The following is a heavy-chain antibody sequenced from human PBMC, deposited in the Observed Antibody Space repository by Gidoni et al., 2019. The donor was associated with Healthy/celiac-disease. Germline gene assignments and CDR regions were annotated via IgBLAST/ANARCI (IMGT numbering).Heavy chain of an antibody. Sequence: EVQLVESGRGLVQPVRSLRLSCAASGSTFDDYAMHWVRQAPGKGLEWVSGISWNSGSIGYADSGKGRFTISRDNAKNSLYLKMNSLRAEDTALYYCAKDVKWVRGAFDYWGQGTLVTVSS. CDR1: GSTFDDYA. J-gene: IGHJ4*02. V-gene: IGHV3-9*01. CDR3: AKDVKWVRGAFDY. D-gene: IGHD1-26*01. CDR2: ISWNSGSI.